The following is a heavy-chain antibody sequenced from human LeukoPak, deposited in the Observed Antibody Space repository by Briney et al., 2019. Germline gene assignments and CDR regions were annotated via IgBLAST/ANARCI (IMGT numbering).Heavy chain of an antibody. V-gene: IGHV3-30-3*01. D-gene: IGHD1-26*01. Sequence: GRSLRLSCAASGFTFSSYAMHWVRQAPGKGLEGVAVISYDGSNKYYADSVKGRFTISRDNSKNTLYLQMNSLRAEDTAVYYCARRGGKGPYNWFDPWGQGTLVTVSS. CDR1: GFTFSSYA. CDR3: ARRGGKGPYNWFDP. J-gene: IGHJ5*02. CDR2: ISYDGSNK.